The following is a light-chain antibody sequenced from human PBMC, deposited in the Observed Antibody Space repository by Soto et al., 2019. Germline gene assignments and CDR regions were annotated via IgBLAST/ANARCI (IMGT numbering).Light chain of an antibody. J-gene: IGLJ1*01. CDR2: EGT. CDR3: FSYAGSTYV. Sequence: QSALTQPASVSGSPGQSITISCTGTSSDVGSYNFVSWYQQYPGKVPKLVIYEGTKRPSGVSNRFSGSKSGNTASLTISGLQAEDEADYYCFSYAGSTYVFGTGTKVTVL. V-gene: IGLV2-23*01. CDR1: SSDVGSYNF.